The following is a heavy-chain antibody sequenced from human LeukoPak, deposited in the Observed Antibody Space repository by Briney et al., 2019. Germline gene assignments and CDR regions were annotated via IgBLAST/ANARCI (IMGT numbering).Heavy chain of an antibody. J-gene: IGHJ4*02. Sequence: PAGGSLRLSCAASGFTFSSYGMNWVRQAPGKGLEWVSYMSSSGKSIYYADSVKGRFTISRDKAQNSLYLQMNSLRAEDTAVYYCARSGTGVFDYWGQGTLVTVSS. CDR1: GFTFSSYG. CDR2: MSSSGKSI. V-gene: IGHV3-48*01. D-gene: IGHD3-10*01. CDR3: ARSGTGVFDY.